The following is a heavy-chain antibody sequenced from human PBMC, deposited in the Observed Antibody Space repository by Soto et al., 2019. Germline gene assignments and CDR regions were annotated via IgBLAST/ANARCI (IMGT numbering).Heavy chain of an antibody. CDR2: ISYDGRSK. Sequence: QVQLVESGGGVVQPGRSLGLSCAASGFTFSSYGMLWVRQAPGKGREWVAVISYDGRSKKYADSVKGRFTVSRDNPQNTLFLQMNSLRNDDTAVYYCAKAPGYSDSWNVDYWGQGTLVTVSS. D-gene: IGHD6-13*01. V-gene: IGHV3-30*18. CDR3: AKAPGYSDSWNVDY. J-gene: IGHJ4*02. CDR1: GFTFSSYG.